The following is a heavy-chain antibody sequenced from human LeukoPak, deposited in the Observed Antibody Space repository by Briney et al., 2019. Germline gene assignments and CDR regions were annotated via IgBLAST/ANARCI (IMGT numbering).Heavy chain of an antibody. Sequence: SETLSLTCTVSGGSISSSSYYWGWIRQPPGKGLEWIGYIYYSGSTNYNPSLKSRVTISVDTSKNHFSLKLSSVTAADTAVYYCAAEWTRDAFDIWGQGTMVTVSS. D-gene: IGHD3-3*01. CDR2: IYYSGST. J-gene: IGHJ3*02. V-gene: IGHV4-61*03. CDR1: GGSISSSSYY. CDR3: AAEWTRDAFDI.